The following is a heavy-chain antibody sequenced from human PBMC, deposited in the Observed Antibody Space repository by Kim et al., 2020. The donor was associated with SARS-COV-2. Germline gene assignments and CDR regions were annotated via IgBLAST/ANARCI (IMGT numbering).Heavy chain of an antibody. Sequence: YADSVKGRFTISRDNSKNTLYLQMNSLRAEDTAVYYCARLGKLSAGRGDVWGKGTTVTVSS. J-gene: IGHJ6*04. D-gene: IGHD6-13*01. CDR3: ARLGKLSAGRGDV. V-gene: IGHV3-30*01.